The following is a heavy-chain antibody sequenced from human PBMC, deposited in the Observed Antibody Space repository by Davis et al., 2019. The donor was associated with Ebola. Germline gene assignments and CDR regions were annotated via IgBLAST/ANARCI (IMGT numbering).Heavy chain of an antibody. J-gene: IGHJ4*02. V-gene: IGHV4-59*01. CDR2: IYYSGST. D-gene: IGHD3-22*01. CDR3: ARRSGYLYYFDY. Sequence: PSETLSLTCTVSGGSISSYYWSWIRQPPGKGLEWIGYIYYSGSTNYNPSLKSRVTISVDTSKNQFSLKLSSVTAADTAVYYCARRSGYLYYFDYWGQGTLVTVSS. CDR1: GGSISSYY.